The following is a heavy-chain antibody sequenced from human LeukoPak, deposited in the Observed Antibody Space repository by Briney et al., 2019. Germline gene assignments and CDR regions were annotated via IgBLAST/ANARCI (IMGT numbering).Heavy chain of an antibody. CDR1: GFTFSSYA. CDR2: ISGSGGST. J-gene: IGHJ5*02. V-gene: IGHV3-23*01. Sequence: GGSLRLSCAASGFTFSSYAMSWVRQAPGKGLEWVSGISGSGGSTYYADSVKGRFTISRDNSKNTLYLQMNSLRAEDTAVYYCAKDWAGIAAVNWFDPWGQGTLVTVSS. D-gene: IGHD6-13*01. CDR3: AKDWAGIAAVNWFDP.